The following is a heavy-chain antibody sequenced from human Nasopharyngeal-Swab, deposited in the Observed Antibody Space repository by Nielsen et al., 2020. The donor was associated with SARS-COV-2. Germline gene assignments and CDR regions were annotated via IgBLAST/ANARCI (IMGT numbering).Heavy chain of an antibody. D-gene: IGHD6-19*01. V-gene: IGHV4-34*01. J-gene: IGHJ3*02. CDR3: ARHIRGWDAFDI. CDR1: GGSFSGYS. Sequence: SETLSLTCAVYGGSFSGYSWTWIRQPPGRGLEWIGETNHSGSTKYNPSLKSRVTISVDTSKNQFSLELISVTAADTAVYYCARHIRGWDAFDIWGQGTTVTVSS. CDR2: TNHSGST.